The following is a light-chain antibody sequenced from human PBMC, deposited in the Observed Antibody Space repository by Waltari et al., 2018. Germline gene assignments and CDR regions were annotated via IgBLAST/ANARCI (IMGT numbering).Light chain of an antibody. CDR3: QQYYSYPRT. V-gene: IGKV1-8*01. CDR1: QDIRSY. J-gene: IGKJ1*01. CDR2: AAT. Sequence: AIRMTQSPSSLSASTGDKNTITCRARQDIRSYLGWYQQKPGKAPKLLVYAATSLQTGVPSRFSASGSGTDFSLTISNLQSEDFAIYHCQQYYSYPRTFGQGTKVEVK.